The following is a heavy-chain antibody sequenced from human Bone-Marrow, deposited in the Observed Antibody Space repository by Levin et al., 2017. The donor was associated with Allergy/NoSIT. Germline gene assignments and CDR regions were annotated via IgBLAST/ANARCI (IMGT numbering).Heavy chain of an antibody. CDR2: INHSGST. CDR1: GGSFSGYY. V-gene: IGHV4-34*01. CDR3: ARSWRRVVPAAMKGRNWFDP. D-gene: IGHD2-2*01. Sequence: SQTLSLTCAVYGGSFSGYYWSWIRQPPGKGLEWIGEINHSGSTNYNPSLKSRVTISVDTSKNQFSLKLSSVTAADTAVYYCARSWRRVVPAAMKGRNWFDPWGQGTLVTVSS. J-gene: IGHJ5*02.